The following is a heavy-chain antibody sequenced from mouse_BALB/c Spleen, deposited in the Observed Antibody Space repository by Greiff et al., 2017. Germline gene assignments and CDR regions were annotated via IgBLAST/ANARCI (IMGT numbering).Heavy chain of an antibody. CDR1: GFSLTSYG. V-gene: IGHV2-2*02. Sequence: VMLVESGPGLVQPSQSLSITCTVSGFSLTSYGVHWVRQSPGKGLEWLGVIWSGGSTDYNAAFISRLSISKDNSKSQVFFKMNSLQANDTAIYYCARYYGSSYFDVWGAGTTVTVSS. J-gene: IGHJ1*01. CDR2: IWSGGST. CDR3: ARYYGSSYFDV. D-gene: IGHD1-1*01.